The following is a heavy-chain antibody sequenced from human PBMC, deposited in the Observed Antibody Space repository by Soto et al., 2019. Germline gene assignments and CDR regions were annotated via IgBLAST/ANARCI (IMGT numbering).Heavy chain of an antibody. CDR1: GGTFSSYV. D-gene: IGHD3-22*01. CDR2: IIPIFGTA. V-gene: IGHV1-69*01. J-gene: IGHJ5*02. CDR3: ARSAIVTMIVVVISNWFDP. Sequence: QVQLVQSGAEVKKPGSSVKVSCKASGGTFSSYVISWVRQAPGQGLEWMGGIIPIFGTANYAQKFQGRVTITADESTSTAYMELSSLRSEDTAVYYCARSAIVTMIVVVISNWFDPWGQGTLVTVSS.